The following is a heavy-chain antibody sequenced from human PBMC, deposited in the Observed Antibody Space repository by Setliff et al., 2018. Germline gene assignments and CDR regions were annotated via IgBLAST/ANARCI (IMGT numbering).Heavy chain of an antibody. J-gene: IGHJ3*02. V-gene: IGHV3-9*01. CDR1: GFTFHDYA. CDR3: APGGPTSGAFDI. D-gene: IGHD3-10*01. Sequence: GGSLRLSCAASGFTFHDYAMHWVRQAPGKGLEWVSGITGNSDRIAYADSLKGRFTISRDNSKNTLYLQMNSLRAEDTAIYYCAPGGPTSGAFDIWGQGTMVTVSS. CDR2: ITGNSDRI.